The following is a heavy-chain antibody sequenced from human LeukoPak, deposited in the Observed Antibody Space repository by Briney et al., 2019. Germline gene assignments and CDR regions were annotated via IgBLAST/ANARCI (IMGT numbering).Heavy chain of an antibody. Sequence: SETLSLTCTLSGGSISSYYWTWIRQPPGKGLEWIGYIYYSGSTNYNPSLKSRVTISVDTSKNQFSLKLSSVTAADTAVYYCARGGAYDMGGYYFDYWGQGTLVTVSS. J-gene: IGHJ4*02. CDR1: GGSISSYY. V-gene: IGHV4-59*01. CDR2: IYYSGST. D-gene: IGHD5-12*01. CDR3: ARGGAYDMGGYYFDY.